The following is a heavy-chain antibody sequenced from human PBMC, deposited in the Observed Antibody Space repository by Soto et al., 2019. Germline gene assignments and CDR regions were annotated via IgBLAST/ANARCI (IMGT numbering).Heavy chain of an antibody. Sequence: PGGSLRLSCAASGFTFSSYAMSWVRQAPGKGLEWVSAISGSGGSTYYADSVKGRFTISRDNSKNTLYLQMNSLRAEDTAVYCCAKDSRAGPYFDYWGQGTLVTVSS. V-gene: IGHV3-23*01. CDR3: AKDSRAGPYFDY. CDR2: ISGSGGST. CDR1: GFTFSSYA. J-gene: IGHJ4*02.